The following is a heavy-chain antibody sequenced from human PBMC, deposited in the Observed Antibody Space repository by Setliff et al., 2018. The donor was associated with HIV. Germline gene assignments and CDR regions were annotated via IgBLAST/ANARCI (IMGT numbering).Heavy chain of an antibody. Sequence: PSETLSLTCYVTDDPISSYYWSWVRQPAGKGLEWIGRLYVSGDTNHNPSLKSRVTMSLDTSKKHFSLKLKSVTAADTAVYYCALTGHRLLRGYMDVWGKGTTVTVSS. V-gene: IGHV4-4*07. CDR2: LYVSGDT. D-gene: IGHD2-15*01. CDR3: ALTGHRLLRGYMDV. J-gene: IGHJ6*03. CDR1: DDPISSYY.